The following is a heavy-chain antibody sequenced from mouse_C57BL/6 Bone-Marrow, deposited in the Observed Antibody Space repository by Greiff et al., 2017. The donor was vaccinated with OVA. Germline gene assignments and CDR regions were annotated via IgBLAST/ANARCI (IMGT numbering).Heavy chain of an antibody. V-gene: IGHV14-4*01. CDR2: IDPENGDT. D-gene: IGHD2-2*01. J-gene: IGHJ2*01. CDR3: TLLLWLRPRGLDY. CDR1: GFNIKDDY. Sequence: EVQLQQSGAELVRPGASVKLSCTASGFNIKDDYMHWVKQRPEQGLEWIGWIDPENGDTEYASKFQGKATITADTSSNTAYLQLSSLTSEDTAVYYFTLLLWLRPRGLDYWGQGTTLTVSS.